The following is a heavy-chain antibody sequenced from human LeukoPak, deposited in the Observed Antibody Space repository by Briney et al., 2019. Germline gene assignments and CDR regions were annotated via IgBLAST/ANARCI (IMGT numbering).Heavy chain of an antibody. CDR1: GFTFSSYE. J-gene: IGHJ4*02. Sequence: PGGCLRLSCAASGFTFSSYEMNWVRQAPGKGLEWVSYISSSGSTIYYADSVKGRFTISRDNAKNSLYLQMNSLRAEDTALYYCARESERGTGYWGQGSLVTVSS. V-gene: IGHV3-48*03. CDR2: ISSSGSTI. CDR3: ARESERGTGY. D-gene: IGHD3-16*01.